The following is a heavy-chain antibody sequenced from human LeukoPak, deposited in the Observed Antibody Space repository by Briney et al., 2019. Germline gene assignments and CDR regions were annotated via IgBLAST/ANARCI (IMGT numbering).Heavy chain of an antibody. CDR2: ISGSGGST. CDR3: AKQYDFWSGYYEYVGYFDY. V-gene: IGHV3-23*01. J-gene: IGHJ4*02. D-gene: IGHD3-3*01. CDR1: GFTFSSYW. Sequence: PGGSLRLSCAASGFTFSSYWMNWVRQAPGKGLEWVSAISGSGGSTYYADSVKGRFTISRDNSKNTLYLQMNSLRAEDTAVYYCAKQYDFWSGYYEYVGYFDYWGQGTLVTVSS.